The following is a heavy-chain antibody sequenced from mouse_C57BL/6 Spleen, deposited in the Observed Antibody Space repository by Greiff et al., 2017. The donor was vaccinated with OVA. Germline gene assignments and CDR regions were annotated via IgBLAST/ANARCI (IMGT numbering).Heavy chain of an antibody. CDR1: GYTFTSYW. CDR3: ARRGDYYDYDEAMDY. V-gene: IGHV1-69*01. J-gene: IGHJ4*01. CDR2: IDPSDSYT. Sequence: QVQLQQPGAELVMPGASVKLSCKASGYTFTSYWMHWVKQRPGQGLEWIGEIDPSDSYTNYNQKFKGKSTLTVDKSSSTAYMQLSSLTSEDSAVYYCARRGDYYDYDEAMDYWGQGTSVTVSS. D-gene: IGHD2-4*01.